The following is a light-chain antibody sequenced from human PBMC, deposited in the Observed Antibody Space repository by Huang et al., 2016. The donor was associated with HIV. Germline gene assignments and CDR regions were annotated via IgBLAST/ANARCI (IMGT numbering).Light chain of an antibody. CDR3: QQSYNTPWT. J-gene: IGKJ1*01. V-gene: IGKV1-39*01. CDR1: QSIRSY. CDR2: GAS. Sequence: DIQMTQSPSSLSASVGDRVTITGRARQSIRSYLSWYQQKPGKAPKLLIYGASILQTGVPSRVSGRGSRTDFTLTISSVQPEDLATYYCQQSYNTPWTFGQGTKVEIK.